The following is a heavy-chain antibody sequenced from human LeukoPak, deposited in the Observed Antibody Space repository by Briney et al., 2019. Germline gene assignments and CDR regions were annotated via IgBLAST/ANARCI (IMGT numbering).Heavy chain of an antibody. J-gene: IGHJ3*02. D-gene: IGHD6-19*01. CDR2: ISSSSGYI. CDR1: GFTFSSYS. V-gene: IGHV3-21*01. CDR3: ARVVVAGFLEAFDI. Sequence: GGSLRLSCAASGFTFSSYSMNWVRQAPGKGLEWVSSISSSSGYIYYADSVKGRFTISRDNAKNSLYLQMNSLRAEDTAVYYCARVVVAGFLEAFDIWGQGTMVTVSS.